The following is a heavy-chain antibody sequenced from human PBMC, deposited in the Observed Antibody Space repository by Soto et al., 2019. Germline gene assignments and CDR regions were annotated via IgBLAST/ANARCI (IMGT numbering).Heavy chain of an antibody. D-gene: IGHD3-9*01. CDR2: IWYDGSNK. CDR1: GFTFSSYG. V-gene: IGHV3-33*01. Sequence: GGSLRLSCAASGFTFSSYGMHWVRQAPGKGLEWVAVIWYDGSNKYYADSVKGRFTISRDNSKNTLYLQMNSLRAEDTAVYYWARERGYYDILTGPPRYGMDVWGQGTTVTVSS. CDR3: ARERGYYDILTGPPRYGMDV. J-gene: IGHJ6*02.